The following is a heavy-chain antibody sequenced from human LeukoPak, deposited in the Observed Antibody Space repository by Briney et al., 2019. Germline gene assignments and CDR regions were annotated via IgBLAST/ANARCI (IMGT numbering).Heavy chain of an antibody. V-gene: IGHV3-53*01. CDR1: EFTVSSNY. D-gene: IGHD2-21*02. Sequence: PGGSLRLSCTASEFTVSSNYMSWFRQAPGKGLEWVSVIYSGGTTYYADSVKGRFTISRDNSKNTLYLQMNSLRAEDTAVYYCAKSPVQSVGVTYYYYYYYMDVWGKGTTVTVSS. CDR3: AKSPVQSVGVTYYYYYYYMDV. J-gene: IGHJ6*03. CDR2: IYSGGTT.